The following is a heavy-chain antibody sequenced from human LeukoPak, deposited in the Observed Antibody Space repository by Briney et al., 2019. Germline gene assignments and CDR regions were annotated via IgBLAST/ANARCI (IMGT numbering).Heavy chain of an antibody. CDR1: GFTFSSDG. J-gene: IGHJ5*02. CDR2: IWYEGSNK. V-gene: IGHV3-33*01. D-gene: IGHD3-22*01. CDR3: ARDAFVVVITTAYNWLDP. Sequence: PGGSLRLSCAASGFTFSSDGMHWGRQAPGKGLEWGAVIWYEGSNKYYADSVKGRFTISRDNSKNTLYLQMNSLRADETAVYYCARDAFVVVITTAYNWLDPWGQGTLVTVSS.